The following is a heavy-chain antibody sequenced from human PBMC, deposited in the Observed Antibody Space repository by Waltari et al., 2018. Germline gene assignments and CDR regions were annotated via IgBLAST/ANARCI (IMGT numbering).Heavy chain of an antibody. CDR3: VRAVGCAEDCYNPYFDN. V-gene: IGHV3-74*03. CDR1: GYSFTSYW. D-gene: IGHD2-21*02. Sequence: EVQLVQSGAEVKKPGESLKISCKGSGYSFTSYWMHWVRQAPGKGLVWVSRINTDGNSVTDADSVRGRFTISRDNVKNTLYLQMESLRVEDTAVYYCVRAVGCAEDCYNPYFDNWGRGAGVTVSS. CDR2: INTDGNSV. J-gene: IGHJ4*02.